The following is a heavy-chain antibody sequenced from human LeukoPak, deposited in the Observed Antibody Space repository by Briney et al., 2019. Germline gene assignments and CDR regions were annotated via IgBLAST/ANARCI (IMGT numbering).Heavy chain of an antibody. CDR3: AKELYSNYVISGFDP. CDR1: GFTFSSYW. Sequence: GGSLRLSCAASGFTFSSYWMSWVRQAPGKGLEWVANIKQDGSEKYYVDSVKGRFTISRDNAKNSLYLQMNSLRTEDTALYYCAKELYSNYVISGFDPWGQGTLVTVSS. V-gene: IGHV3-7*03. D-gene: IGHD4-11*01. CDR2: IKQDGSEK. J-gene: IGHJ5*02.